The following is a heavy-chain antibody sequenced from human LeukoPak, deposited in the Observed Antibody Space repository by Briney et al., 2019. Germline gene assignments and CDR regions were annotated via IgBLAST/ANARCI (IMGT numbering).Heavy chain of an antibody. V-gene: IGHV3-48*01. Sequence: GGSLRLSCAASGFTLSSYSMNWVRQAPGKGLKWVSHITSGGSTISYADSVKGRFTISRDIAKNSLYLQMNSLRAEDTAVYYCARSRSGYYMDVWGKGTTVTVSS. CDR2: ITSGGSTI. D-gene: IGHD3-10*01. CDR3: ARSRSGYYMDV. J-gene: IGHJ6*03. CDR1: GFTLSSYS.